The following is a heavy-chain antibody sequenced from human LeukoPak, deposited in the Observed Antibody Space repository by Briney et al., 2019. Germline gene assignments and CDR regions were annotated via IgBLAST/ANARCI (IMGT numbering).Heavy chain of an antibody. CDR2: ISYSGTT. CDR3: AGAPNPTFFDY. V-gene: IGHV4-61*01. J-gene: IGHJ4*02. CDR1: GGSFSSDSYY. Sequence: PSETLSLTCTVSGGSFSSDSYYWSWLRQPPGTGLEWIGHISYSGTTNYNPSLRSRVIISIDISQNQFSLRLSSVTAADTAVYYCAGAPNPTFFDYWGQGPLATVSS.